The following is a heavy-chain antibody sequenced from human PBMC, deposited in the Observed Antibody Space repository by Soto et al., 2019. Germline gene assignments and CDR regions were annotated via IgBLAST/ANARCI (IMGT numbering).Heavy chain of an antibody. Sequence: EVQLLESGGGLIQPGGSLRLSCEASGFTFSNYGMTWVRLAPGKGLEWVSTISGSGGRTFYADPVKGRFTISRENSKNTLYLQMKSLRAEDTAVYYCAKEMIASTLADFFDYWGQGTLVTVSS. CDR1: GFTFSNYG. D-gene: IGHD2-21*01. CDR3: AKEMIASTLADFFDY. CDR2: ISGSGGRT. V-gene: IGHV3-23*01. J-gene: IGHJ4*02.